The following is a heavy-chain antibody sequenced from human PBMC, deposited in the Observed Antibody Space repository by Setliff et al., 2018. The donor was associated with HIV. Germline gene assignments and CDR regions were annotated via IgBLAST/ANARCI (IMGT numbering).Heavy chain of an antibody. CDR2: IYSTGNT. CDR1: GGSISSGTYY. CDR3: VRETLYSYVDV. Sequence: SETLSLTCTVSGGSISSGTYYWSWIRQPAGKGLEWIGHIYSTGNTNYNSSLKGRILMSVDVSRNEFSLTLRSVIAADTAIYYCVRETLYSYVDVWGKGTTVTVSS. J-gene: IGHJ6*04. D-gene: IGHD3-16*01. V-gene: IGHV4-61*09.